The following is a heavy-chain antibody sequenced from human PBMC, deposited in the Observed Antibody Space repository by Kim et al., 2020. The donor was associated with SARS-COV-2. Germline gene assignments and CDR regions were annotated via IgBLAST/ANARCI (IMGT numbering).Heavy chain of an antibody. D-gene: IGHD1-7*01. CDR3: ARAPLAWNYHYWYFDL. J-gene: IGHJ2*01. CDR2: IKQDGSEK. V-gene: IGHV3-7*01. Sequence: GGSLRLSCAASGFTFSSYWMSWVRQAPGKGLEWVANIKQDGSEKYYVDSVKGRFTISRDNAKNSLYLQMNSLRAEDTAVYYCARAPLAWNYHYWYFDLWGRGTLVTVSS. CDR1: GFTFSSYW.